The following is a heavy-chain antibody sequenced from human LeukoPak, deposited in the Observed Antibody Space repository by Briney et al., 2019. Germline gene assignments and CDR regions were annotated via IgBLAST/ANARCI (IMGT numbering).Heavy chain of an antibody. D-gene: IGHD3-22*01. CDR3: ARGDSSACPDY. CDR1: GFTFSSYA. J-gene: IGHJ4*02. Sequence: QSGGSLRLSCAASGFTFSSYAMSWVRQAPGKGLDWVSVISGSGGTIYYADSVKGRFTISRDNANNSLYLQINSLRADDTAVYYCARGDSSACPDYWGQGILVTVSS. CDR2: ISGSGGTI. V-gene: IGHV3-23*01.